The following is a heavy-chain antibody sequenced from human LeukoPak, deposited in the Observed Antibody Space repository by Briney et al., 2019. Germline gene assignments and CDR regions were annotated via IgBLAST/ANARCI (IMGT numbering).Heavy chain of an antibody. CDR2: ISAYNGNT. Sequence: ASVKVSCKASGYTFTSYGISWVRQAPGQGLEWMGWISAYNGNTNYAQKLQGRVTMTTDTSTSTAYMELRSLRSDDTAVYYCARDRYCSNGVCYTADYWGQGTLVTVSS. CDR1: GYTFTSYG. CDR3: ARDRYCSNGVCYTADY. V-gene: IGHV1-18*01. D-gene: IGHD2-8*01. J-gene: IGHJ4*02.